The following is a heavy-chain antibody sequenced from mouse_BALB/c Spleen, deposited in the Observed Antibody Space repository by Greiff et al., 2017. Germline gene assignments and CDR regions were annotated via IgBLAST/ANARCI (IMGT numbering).Heavy chain of an antibody. CDR2: INPYNDGT. J-gene: IGHJ4*01. Sequence: EVQLVESGPELVKPGASVTMSCKASGYTFTSYVMHRVKQQLGQGLEWIGYINPYNDGTKYNAKFKGKATLTSDKSSSTAYMELISLTSEDSAVYYCARGSIYYGNYGYALDYWGQGTSVTVSS. D-gene: IGHD2-1*01. CDR1: GYTFTSYV. CDR3: ARGSIYYGNYGYALDY. V-gene: IGHV1-14*01.